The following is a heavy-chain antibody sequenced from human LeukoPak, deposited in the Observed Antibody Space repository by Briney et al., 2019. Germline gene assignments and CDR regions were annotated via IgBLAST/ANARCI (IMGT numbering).Heavy chain of an antibody. Sequence: PSETLSLTCAVYGGSFSGYYWSWIRQPPGKGLEWIGEINHSGSTNYNPSLKSRVTISVDTSKNQFSLKLSSVTAADTAVYYCARRSTYYYGSGSYQTTPYNWFDPWGQGTLVTVSS. CDR3: ARRSTYYYGSGSYQTTPYNWFDP. J-gene: IGHJ5*02. CDR1: GGSFSGYY. D-gene: IGHD3-10*01. V-gene: IGHV4-34*01. CDR2: INHSGST.